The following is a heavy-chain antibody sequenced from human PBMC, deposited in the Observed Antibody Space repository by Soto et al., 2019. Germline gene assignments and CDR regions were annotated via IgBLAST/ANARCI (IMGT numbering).Heavy chain of an antibody. D-gene: IGHD6-19*01. CDR1: GFTFSSYG. CDR3: ARGGGYSSGWYSHPFDY. Sequence: QVQLVESGGGVVQPGRSLRLSCAASGFTFSSYGMHWVSQAPGKGLEWVAVIWYDGSNKYYADSVKGRFTISRDNSKNTLYLQMNSLRAEDTAVYYCARGGGYSSGWYSHPFDYWGQGTLVTVSS. CDR2: IWYDGSNK. J-gene: IGHJ4*02. V-gene: IGHV3-33*01.